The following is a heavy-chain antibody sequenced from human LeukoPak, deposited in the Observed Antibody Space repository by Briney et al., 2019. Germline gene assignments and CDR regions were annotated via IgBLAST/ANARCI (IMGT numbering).Heavy chain of an antibody. D-gene: IGHD2-21*02. J-gene: IGHJ4*02. CDR1: GFTVSTNY. Sequence: GGSLRLSCAASGFTVSTNYMTWVRQAPGKGLEWVSVIYSGGTTFYADSVKGRFTISRDSSKNTLYLEMNSLRAEDTAVYYCARDFPSLTASDYWGQGTLVTLSS. V-gene: IGHV3-66*01. CDR2: IYSGGTT. CDR3: ARDFPSLTASDY.